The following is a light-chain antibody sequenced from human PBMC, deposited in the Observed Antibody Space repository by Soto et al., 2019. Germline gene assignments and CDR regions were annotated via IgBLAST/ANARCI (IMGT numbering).Light chain of an antibody. CDR1: QSLLYRSNNKNY. J-gene: IGKJ4*01. CDR2: WAS. Sequence: DIVMTQSPDYLAVSLGERATINCKSSQSLLYRSNNKNYLAWYQQKPGQPPKLLIYWASTRESGVPDRFSGSGSGTDFTLTISSLQHEDVAVYYCQRYYNTPLTFGGGTRVEIK. CDR3: QRYYNTPLT. V-gene: IGKV4-1*01.